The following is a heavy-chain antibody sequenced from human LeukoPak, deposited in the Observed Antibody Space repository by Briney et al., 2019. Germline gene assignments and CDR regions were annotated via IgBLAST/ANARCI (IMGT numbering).Heavy chain of an antibody. Sequence: PSETLSLTCTVSGVSISSYYWRWLRQPPGKGLEWLGYIYYTGSTNYNPSLTSRVNISVDTSKNQFSLNLTSVTAADTAVYYCARWASIAVARFDYWGQGTLVTVSS. CDR2: IYYTGST. D-gene: IGHD6-6*01. CDR3: ARWASIAVARFDY. CDR1: GVSISSYY. J-gene: IGHJ4*02. V-gene: IGHV4-59*01.